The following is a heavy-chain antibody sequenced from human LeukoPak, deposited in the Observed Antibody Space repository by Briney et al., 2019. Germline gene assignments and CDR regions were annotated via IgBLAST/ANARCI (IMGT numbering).Heavy chain of an antibody. V-gene: IGHV4-59*01. CDR3: ARAGIFGVVISSDAFDI. Sequence: SETLSLTCTVSGGSISSYYWSWIRQPPGKGLEWIGYIYYSGSTNYNPSLKSRVTISVDTSKNQYSLKLSSVTAADTAVYYCARAGIFGVVISSDAFDIWGQGTMVTVSS. CDR1: GGSISSYY. D-gene: IGHD3-3*01. J-gene: IGHJ3*02. CDR2: IYYSGST.